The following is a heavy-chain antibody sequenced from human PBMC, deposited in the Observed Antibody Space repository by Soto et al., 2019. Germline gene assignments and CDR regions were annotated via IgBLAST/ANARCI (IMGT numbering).Heavy chain of an antibody. CDR1: GFTFDDYA. J-gene: IGHJ6*02. Sequence: SLRLSCAASGFTFDDYAMHWVRQAPGKGLEWVSGISWNSGSIGYADSVKGRFTISRDNAKNSLYLQMNSLRAEDTALYYCAKDSALSYYGMDVWGQGT. CDR2: ISWNSGSI. D-gene: IGHD3-16*01. CDR3: AKDSALSYYGMDV. V-gene: IGHV3-9*01.